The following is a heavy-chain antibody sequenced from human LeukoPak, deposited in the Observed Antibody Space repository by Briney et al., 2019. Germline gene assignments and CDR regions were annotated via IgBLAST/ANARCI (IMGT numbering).Heavy chain of an antibody. V-gene: IGHV3-21*01. CDR1: GFTFSSYS. D-gene: IGHD3-10*01. Sequence: GGSLRLSCAASGFTFSSYSMNWVRQAPGKGLEWVSSIGSSSSYIYYADSVKGRFTISRDNAKNSLYLQMNSLRAEDTAVYYCARVLRGVIDYWGQGTLVTVSS. CDR2: IGSSSSYI. J-gene: IGHJ4*02. CDR3: ARVLRGVIDY.